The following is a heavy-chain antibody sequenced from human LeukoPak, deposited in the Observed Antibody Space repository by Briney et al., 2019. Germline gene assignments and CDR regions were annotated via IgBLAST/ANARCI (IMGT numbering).Heavy chain of an antibody. CDR2: IYYSGST. Sequence: SETLSLTCTVSGGSISSYHWSWIRQPPGKGLEWIGYIYYSGSTNYNPSLKSRVTISLDTSKNQFSLKVSSVTAADTAVYYCARHNSGYLSYFDYWGQGTLVPVSS. CDR1: GGSISSYH. D-gene: IGHD3-22*01. V-gene: IGHV4-59*08. J-gene: IGHJ4*02. CDR3: ARHNSGYLSYFDY.